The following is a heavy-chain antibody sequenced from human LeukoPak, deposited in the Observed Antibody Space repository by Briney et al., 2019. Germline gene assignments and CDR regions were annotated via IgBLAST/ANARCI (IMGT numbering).Heavy chain of an antibody. CDR3: AREVSEGFDF. J-gene: IGHJ4*02. CDR1: GFTFSSYA. V-gene: IGHV3-21*01. CDR2: FGTRSTSV. Sequence: GGSLRLSCAASGFTFSSYAMHWIRQAPGKGPEWVSSFGTRSTSVYHAGSVKGRFAISRDNAKNSLYLQMNSLRAEDTALYYCAREVSEGFDFWGQGTLVTVSS. D-gene: IGHD3-22*01.